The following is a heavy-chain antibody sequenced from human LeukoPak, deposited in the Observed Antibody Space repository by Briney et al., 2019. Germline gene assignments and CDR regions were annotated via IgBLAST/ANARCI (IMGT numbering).Heavy chain of an antibody. CDR2: ISGSGGST. CDR1: GFTFSSYA. V-gene: IGHV3-23*01. Sequence: GGSQRLSCAASGFTFSSYAMSWVRQAPGKGLEWVSAISGSGGSTYYADSVKGRFTISRDNSKNTLYLQMNSLRAEDTAVYYCAKVPRLSGYCSGGSCYWGDYWGQGTLVTVSS. CDR3: AKVPRLSGYCSGGSCYWGDY. D-gene: IGHD2-15*01. J-gene: IGHJ4*02.